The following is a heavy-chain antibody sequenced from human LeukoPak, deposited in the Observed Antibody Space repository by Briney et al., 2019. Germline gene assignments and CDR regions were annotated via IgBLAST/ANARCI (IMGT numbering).Heavy chain of an antibody. CDR2: VSYDGSYK. D-gene: IGHD4-17*01. Sequence: GGSLRLSCAATGFTFSNFSMHWVRQAPGKGLEWVAVVSYDGSYKYYADSVKGRFTISRDNSKNTLYLQMNSLRAEDTAVYYCARGGDYDYGDYGFDPWGQGTLVTVSS. CDR3: ARGGDYDYGDYGFDP. CDR1: GFTFSNFS. V-gene: IGHV3-30*04. J-gene: IGHJ5*02.